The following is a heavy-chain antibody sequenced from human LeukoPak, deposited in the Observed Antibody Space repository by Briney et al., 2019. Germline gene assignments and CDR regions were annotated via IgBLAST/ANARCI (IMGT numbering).Heavy chain of an antibody. J-gene: IGHJ4*02. Sequence: GGSLRLSXAASGFTFSSYWMHWVRQSPGKGLVWVSRINSEGSSTSYADSVKGRFTISRDNAKNTLYLQMNSLRAEDTAVYYCARASLGGFDYWDQGTLVTVSS. CDR2: INSEGSST. CDR3: ARASLGGFDY. D-gene: IGHD3-16*01. CDR1: GFTFSSYW. V-gene: IGHV3-74*01.